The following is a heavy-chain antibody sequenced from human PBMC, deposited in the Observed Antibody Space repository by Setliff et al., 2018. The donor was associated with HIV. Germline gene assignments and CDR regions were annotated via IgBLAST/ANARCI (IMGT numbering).Heavy chain of an antibody. V-gene: IGHV4-30-4*08. D-gene: IGHD3-3*01. CDR3: ARLHIRFRSQDWAAVDV. J-gene: IGHJ6*02. Sequence: PSETLSLTCTVSGGSISSDDYYWNWIRQPPGKGLEWIGYITYSGSAYYNPSLKSRVSILVDISKNQFSLKLSSVTAADTAVYYCARLHIRFRSQDWAAVDVWGQGTTVTVSS. CDR2: ITYSGSA. CDR1: GGSISSDDYY.